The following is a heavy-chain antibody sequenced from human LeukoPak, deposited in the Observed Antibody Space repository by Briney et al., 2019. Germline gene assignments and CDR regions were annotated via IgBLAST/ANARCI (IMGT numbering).Heavy chain of an antibody. CDR3: TRDPRRLDY. CDR2: IYSDNT. J-gene: IGHJ4*02. Sequence: GGSLRLSCTVSGFTVSSNSMSWVRQAPGEGLEWVSFIYSDNTHYSDSVKGRFTISRDNAKNSLYLQMNSLRAEDTAVYYCTRDPRRLDYWGQGTLVTVSS. CDR1: GFTVSSNS. V-gene: IGHV3-53*01.